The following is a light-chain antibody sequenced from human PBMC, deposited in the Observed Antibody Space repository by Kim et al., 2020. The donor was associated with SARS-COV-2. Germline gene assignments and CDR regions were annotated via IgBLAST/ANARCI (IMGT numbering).Light chain of an antibody. J-gene: IGKJ2*03. CDR2: KVS. Sequence: VVMTQSSLSLPVTLGQPASISCRSSQSLVYSDGDTSLNWFQQRPGQSPRRLIYKVSNRDSGVPDRFSGSGSGTDFTLKISRVEAEDVGVYYCKQATYWPYSFGRGTKLDI. CDR3: KQATYWPYS. V-gene: IGKV2-30*01. CDR1: QSLVYSDGDTS.